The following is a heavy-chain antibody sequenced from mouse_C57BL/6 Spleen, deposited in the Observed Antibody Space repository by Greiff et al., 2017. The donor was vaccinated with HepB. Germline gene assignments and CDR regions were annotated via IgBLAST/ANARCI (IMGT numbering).Heavy chain of an antibody. J-gene: IGHJ4*01. CDR3: ARDGYDAMDY. CDR1: GFTFSDFY. Sequence: EVMLVESGGGLVQSGRSLRLSCATSGFTFSDFYMEWVRQAPGKGLEWIAASRNKANDYTTEYSASVKGRFIVSRDTSQSILYLQMNALRAEDTAIYYCARDGYDAMDYWGQGTSVTVSS. CDR2: SRNKANDYTT. V-gene: IGHV7-1*01.